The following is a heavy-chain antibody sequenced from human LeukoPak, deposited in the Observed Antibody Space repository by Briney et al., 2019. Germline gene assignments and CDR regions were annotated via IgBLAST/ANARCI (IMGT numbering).Heavy chain of an antibody. Sequence: PGGSLRLSCDASGFSFSTYAMHWVRQAPGKGLEYVSAISSDGGITYYANSVEGRFTISRDNSKNTLYLQMGSLRAEDMAVYFCAGVYYDSGVYNFDYWGRGTLVTVSS. V-gene: IGHV3-64*01. CDR2: ISSDGGIT. J-gene: IGHJ4*02. CDR3: AGVYYDSGVYNFDY. D-gene: IGHD3-22*01. CDR1: GFSFSTYA.